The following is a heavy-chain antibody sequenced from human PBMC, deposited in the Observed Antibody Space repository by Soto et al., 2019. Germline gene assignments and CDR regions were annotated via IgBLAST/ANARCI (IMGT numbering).Heavy chain of an antibody. J-gene: IGHJ6*02. CDR1: GYTFPSYD. Sequence: ASVKVSCKASGYTFPSYDINWVRQATGQGLEWMGWMNPNSGNTGYAQKFQGRVTMTRNTSISTAYMELSSLRSEDTAVYYCARGRYCSGGSCFRNGMDVWGQGTXVTVSS. CDR2: MNPNSGNT. V-gene: IGHV1-8*01. D-gene: IGHD2-15*01. CDR3: ARGRYCSGGSCFRNGMDV.